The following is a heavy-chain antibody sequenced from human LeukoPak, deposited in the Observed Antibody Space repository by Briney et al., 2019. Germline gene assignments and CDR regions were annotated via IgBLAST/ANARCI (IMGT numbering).Heavy chain of an antibody. CDR1: GFNFRNYA. Sequence: AGGSLRLSCEASGFNFRNYAMRWVRQSPDKGLEWISMIRSNGDTTHYSDSVRGRFSISRDNSKNTVYLQMNSLRAEDTAVYYCARSSRELGGYAPWELMPPFDYWGQGTLVTVSS. CDR3: ARSSRELGGYAPWELMPPFDY. D-gene: IGHD1-7*01. J-gene: IGHJ4*02. CDR2: IRSNGDTT. V-gene: IGHV3-23*01.